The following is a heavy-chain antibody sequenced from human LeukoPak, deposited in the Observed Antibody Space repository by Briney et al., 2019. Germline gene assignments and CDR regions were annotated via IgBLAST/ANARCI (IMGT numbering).Heavy chain of an antibody. CDR2: MSYDGSNK. CDR3: AKVGATYDY. V-gene: IGHV3-30*18. J-gene: IGHJ4*02. Sequence: PGRSLRLSCAASGFTFSSYGMHWVRQAPGKGLEWVAVMSYDGSNKYYADSVKGRFTISRDNSKNTLYLQMNSLRAEDTAVYYCAKVGATYDYWGQGTLVTVSS. D-gene: IGHD1-26*01. CDR1: GFTFSSYG.